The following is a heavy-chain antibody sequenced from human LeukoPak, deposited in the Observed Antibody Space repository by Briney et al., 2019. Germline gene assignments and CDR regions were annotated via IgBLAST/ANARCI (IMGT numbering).Heavy chain of an antibody. D-gene: IGHD5-12*01. CDR3: ARNSGYDNSYYFDY. J-gene: IGHJ4*02. V-gene: IGHV4-39*01. Sequence: SDTLSLTCSVSGGSISSSTYYWGWIRQPTAKGLEWIGIIYYSGSTYYNPSLKSRVTIFVDTSKSQFSLKLSSVTAADSAVYYCARNSGYDNSYYFDYWGQGTLVTVSS. CDR2: IYYSGST. CDR1: GGSISSSTYY.